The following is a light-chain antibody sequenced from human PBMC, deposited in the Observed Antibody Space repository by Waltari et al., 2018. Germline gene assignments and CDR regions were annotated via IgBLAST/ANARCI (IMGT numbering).Light chain of an antibody. J-gene: IGLJ3*02. CDR1: SNNVGYYNL. Sequence: QSALTQPVSVSGSPGQSVTISCTGTSNNVGYYNLVTWFQHHPDQAPKLLIFSVSKLPWGLSSRFSGSKSGNPASLPISGLQTEDEADYYCCSYSTGGSWMFGGGTKLTVL. CDR2: SVS. V-gene: IGLV2-23*02. CDR3: CSYSTGGSWM.